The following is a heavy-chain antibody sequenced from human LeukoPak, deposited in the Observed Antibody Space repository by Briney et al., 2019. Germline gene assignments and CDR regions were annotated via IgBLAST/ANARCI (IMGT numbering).Heavy chain of an antibody. V-gene: IGHV3-23*01. Sequence: PGGSLRLSCAASGFTFNIYAMRWVRQAPGKGLEWVSAISGSGGSTYYADSVTGRFIISRDNSKNTLYLQMNGLRAEDTAVYYCAKGTGSYYKGVDYWGQGTQVSVS. CDR2: ISGSGGST. D-gene: IGHD3-10*01. J-gene: IGHJ4*02. CDR3: AKGTGSYYKGVDY. CDR1: GFTFNIYA.